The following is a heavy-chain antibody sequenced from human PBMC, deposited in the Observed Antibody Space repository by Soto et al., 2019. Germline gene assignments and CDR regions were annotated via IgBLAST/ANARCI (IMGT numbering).Heavy chain of an antibody. D-gene: IGHD3-3*01. Sequence: GGSLRLSCAAAGFTFSSYGMHWVRQAPGKGLEWVAVISYDGSNKYYADSVKGRFTISRDNSKNTLYLEMNSLRAEDTAVYYCARDTFGGAYDFLHGGQGALVTVSS. CDR3: ARDTFGGAYDFLH. J-gene: IGHJ4*02. CDR2: ISYDGSNK. CDR1: GFTFSSYG. V-gene: IGHV3-30*03.